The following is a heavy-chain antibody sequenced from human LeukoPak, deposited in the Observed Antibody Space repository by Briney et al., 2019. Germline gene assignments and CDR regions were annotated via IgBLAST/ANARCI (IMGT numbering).Heavy chain of an antibody. CDR3: ARERGYDSSGYYFYYFDY. D-gene: IGHD3-22*01. Sequence: SETLSLTCTVSGGSISTYYWNFIRQPPGKGLEWIGYIYNSGSTNYNPSLESRVTISIDASKNQFSLKLSSVTAADTAVYYCARERGYDSSGYYFYYFDYWGQGTLVTVSS. CDR2: IYNSGST. V-gene: IGHV4-59*01. CDR1: GGSISTYY. J-gene: IGHJ4*02.